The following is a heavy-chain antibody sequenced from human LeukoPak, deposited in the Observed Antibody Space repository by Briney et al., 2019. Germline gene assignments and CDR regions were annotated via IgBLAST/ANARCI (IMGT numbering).Heavy chain of an antibody. Sequence: GKSLRLSCAASGFTFGSYWMSWVRQAPGKGLEWVANINRDGSERYYVDSVKGRFTISRDNARNSLYLEMNSLRAEDTAVYYCARGLVGASHYWGQGTLVTVPS. D-gene: IGHD1-26*01. CDR1: GFTFGSYW. CDR2: INRDGSER. V-gene: IGHV3-7*01. CDR3: ARGLVGASHY. J-gene: IGHJ4*02.